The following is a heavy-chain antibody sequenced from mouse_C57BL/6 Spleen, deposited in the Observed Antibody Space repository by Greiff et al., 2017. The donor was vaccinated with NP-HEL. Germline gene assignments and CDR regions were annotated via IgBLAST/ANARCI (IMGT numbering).Heavy chain of an antibody. CDR1: GYAFSSSW. CDR2: IYPGDGDT. Sequence: VQLQQSGPELVKPGASVKISCKASGYAFSSSWMNWVKQRPGKGLEWIGRIYPGDGDTNYNGKFKGKATLTADKSSSTAYMQLSSLTSEDSAVYFCAKWGIYYDYDDAVDYWGQGTSVTVSS. V-gene: IGHV1-82*01. J-gene: IGHJ4*01. D-gene: IGHD2-4*01. CDR3: AKWGIYYDYDDAVDY.